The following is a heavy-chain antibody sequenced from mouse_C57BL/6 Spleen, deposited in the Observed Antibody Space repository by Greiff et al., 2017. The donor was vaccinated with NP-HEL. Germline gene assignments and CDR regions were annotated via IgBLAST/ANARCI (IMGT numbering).Heavy chain of an antibody. CDR1: GFSLTSYG. CDR2: IWSGGST. J-gene: IGHJ2*01. V-gene: IGHV2-2*01. D-gene: IGHD2-5*01. CDR3: ASSYSNFYYFDY. Sequence: VQLQQSGPGLVQPSQSLSITCTVSGFSLTSYGVHWVRQSPGKGLEWLGVIWSGGSTDYNAAFISRLSISKDNSKSQVFFKMNSLQADDTAIYYCASSYSNFYYFDYWGQGTTLTVSS.